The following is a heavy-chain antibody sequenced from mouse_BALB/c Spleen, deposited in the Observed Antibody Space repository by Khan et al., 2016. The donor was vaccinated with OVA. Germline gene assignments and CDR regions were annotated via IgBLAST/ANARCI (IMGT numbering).Heavy chain of an antibody. CDR3: SRAGTISTVVATDFDS. CDR2: IKYSGST. V-gene: IGHV3-2*02. D-gene: IGHD1-1*01. Sequence: VQLKESGPGLVKPSQSLSLTCTVTGYSITSDYAWNWIRQFPGNKLEWMGYIKYSGSTSYNPSLKSRISITRNTSQNPFFLQLSAVTTEDTATYSWSRAGTISTVVATDFDSWGQGTTLTVSS. CDR1: GYSITSDYA. J-gene: IGHJ2*01.